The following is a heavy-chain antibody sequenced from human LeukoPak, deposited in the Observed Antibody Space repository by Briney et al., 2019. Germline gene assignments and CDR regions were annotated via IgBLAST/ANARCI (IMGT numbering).Heavy chain of an antibody. V-gene: IGHV4-4*02. CDR2: IYHSGST. CDR1: DEVITSNNW. CDR3: ARPMGVRGAFDI. Sequence: SGTLSLTCTVSDEVITSNNWWSWVRQPPGKGLEWIGEIYHSGSTNYNPSLKSRVTISVDKSKNQFSLKLSSVTAADTAVYYCARPMGVRGAFDIWGQGTMVTVSS. J-gene: IGHJ3*02. D-gene: IGHD3-10*01.